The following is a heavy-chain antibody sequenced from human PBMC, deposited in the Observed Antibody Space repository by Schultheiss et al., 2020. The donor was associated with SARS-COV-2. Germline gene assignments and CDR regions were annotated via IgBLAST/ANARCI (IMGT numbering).Heavy chain of an antibody. J-gene: IGHJ6*02. Sequence: GESLKISCKGSGYSFTNYWIAWVRQMPGKGLEWMGIIYPDASDIKYSPSFQGLVTISADKSISTAFLQWSSLKASDTAMYYCARHHDFYDTTGYFGYGMDVWGQGTTVTVSS. CDR2: IYPDASDI. D-gene: IGHD3-22*01. CDR3: ARHHDFYDTTGYFGYGMDV. V-gene: IGHV5-51*01. CDR1: GYSFTNYW.